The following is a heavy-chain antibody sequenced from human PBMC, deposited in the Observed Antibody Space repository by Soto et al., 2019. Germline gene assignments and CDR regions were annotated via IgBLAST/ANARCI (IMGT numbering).Heavy chain of an antibody. CDR3: AKDRRDIVVVVAATGNWFDP. D-gene: IGHD2-15*01. CDR1: GFTFSSYA. J-gene: IGHJ5*02. V-gene: IGHV3-23*01. CDR2: ISGSGGST. Sequence: PGGSLRLSCAASGFTFSSYAMSWVRQAPGKGLEWVSAISGSGGSTYYADSVKGRFTISRDNSKNTLYLQMNSLRAEDTAVYYCAKDRRDIVVVVAATGNWFDPWGQGTLVTVSS.